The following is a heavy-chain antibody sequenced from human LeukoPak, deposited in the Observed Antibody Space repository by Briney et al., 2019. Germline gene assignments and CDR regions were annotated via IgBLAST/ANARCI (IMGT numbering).Heavy chain of an antibody. D-gene: IGHD6-19*01. V-gene: IGHV4-59*01. CDR1: GDSISSFY. J-gene: IGHJ4*02. CDR3: ARGLRYSSGWYYFDY. CDR2: IHYSGST. Sequence: SETLSLTCTVSGDSISSFYWSWIRQPPGKGLEWIGYIHYSGSTNYNASLKSRVTISVDTSKNQFSLKLNSVTAADTAVYYCARGLRYSSGWYYFDYWGQGTLVTVSS.